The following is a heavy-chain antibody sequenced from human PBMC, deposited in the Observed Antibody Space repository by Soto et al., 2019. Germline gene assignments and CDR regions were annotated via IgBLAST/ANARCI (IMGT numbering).Heavy chain of an antibody. CDR1: GFTFSSYV. V-gene: IGHV3-23*01. Sequence: GGSLRLSCAASGFTFSSYVMSWVRQAPGKGLEWVSAISGSGTGTYYADSVKGRFTISRDNAKNSLYLQMNSLRAEDTAVYYCARRGRFASGSYPYYYYGMDVWGQGTTVTVSS. CDR3: ARRGRFASGSYPYYYYGMDV. J-gene: IGHJ6*02. D-gene: IGHD1-26*01. CDR2: ISGSGTGT.